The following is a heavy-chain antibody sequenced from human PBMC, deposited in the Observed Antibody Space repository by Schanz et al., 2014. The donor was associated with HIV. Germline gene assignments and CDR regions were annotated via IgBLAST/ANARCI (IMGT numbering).Heavy chain of an antibody. Sequence: QVQLVESGGGVVQPGRSLRLSCAASGFTFSSYGMHWVRQAPGRGLEWVAVISYDGSNKYYADSVKGRFTISRDNSKNTLYLQMNSLRAEDTAVYYCARVANWDYYGMDVWGRGTTVTVSS. CDR3: ARVANWDYYGMDV. J-gene: IGHJ6*02. CDR1: GFTFSSYG. D-gene: IGHD3-16*01. CDR2: ISYDGSNK. V-gene: IGHV3-30*03.